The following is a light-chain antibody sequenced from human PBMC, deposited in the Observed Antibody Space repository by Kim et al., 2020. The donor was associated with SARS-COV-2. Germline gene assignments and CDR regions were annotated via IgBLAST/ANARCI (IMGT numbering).Light chain of an antibody. CDR2: RAS. V-gene: IGKV3-15*01. Sequence: PGERATLSCRASQSVSDKLNWYQQKPGQAPRLLIYRASARAAGVPAGFSGSGSGTDFTLTISSLQSEDSAVYYCQQHNDWPYTFGQGTKLEIK. J-gene: IGKJ2*01. CDR1: QSVSDK. CDR3: QQHNDWPYT.